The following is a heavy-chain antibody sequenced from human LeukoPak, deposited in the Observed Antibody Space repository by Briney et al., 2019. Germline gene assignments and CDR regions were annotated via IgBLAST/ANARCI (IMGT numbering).Heavy chain of an antibody. CDR1: GYTCTSYG. Sequence: ASVKVSCKASGYTCTSYGISWVRQAPGQGLEWMGWISAYNGNTNYAQKLQGRVTMTTDTSTSTAYMELRSLRSDDTAVYSCARGSYQLLWLDYYYYMDVWGKGTTVTVSS. V-gene: IGHV1-18*01. J-gene: IGHJ6*03. CDR3: ARGSYQLLWLDYYYYMDV. D-gene: IGHD2-2*01. CDR2: ISAYNGNT.